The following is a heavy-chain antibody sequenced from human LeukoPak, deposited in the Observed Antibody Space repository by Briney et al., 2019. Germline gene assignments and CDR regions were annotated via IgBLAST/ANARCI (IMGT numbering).Heavy chain of an antibody. CDR3: SKDAFDI. CDR2: IKSKADGGTT. V-gene: IGHV3-15*01. Sequence: SGGSLRLSCAASGFTVSSNYMSCVRQAPGKGLEWVGRIKSKADGGTTDYAAPVKGRFTISRDDSKNTLYLQMNSLKTEDTAVYYCSKDAFDIWGQGTMVTVSS. J-gene: IGHJ3*02. CDR1: GFTVSSNY.